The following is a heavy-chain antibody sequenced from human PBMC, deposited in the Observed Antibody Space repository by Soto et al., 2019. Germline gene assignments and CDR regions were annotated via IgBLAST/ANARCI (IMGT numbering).Heavy chain of an antibody. CDR2: IDPSDSYT. V-gene: IGHV5-10-1*01. J-gene: IGHJ5*02. CDR3: ARHIPRYGSEPNWFDP. CDR1: GYSFAGYW. D-gene: IGHD3-10*01. Sequence: PGESLKISCKGSGYSFAGYWITWVRQMPGKGLEWMGRIDPSDSYTNYSPSFQGHVTISADKSISTAYLQWSSLKASDTAMYYCARHIPRYGSEPNWFDPWGQGTLVTVSS.